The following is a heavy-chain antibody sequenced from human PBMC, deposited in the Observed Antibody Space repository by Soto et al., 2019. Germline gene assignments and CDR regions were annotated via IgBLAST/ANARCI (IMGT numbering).Heavy chain of an antibody. D-gene: IGHD3-22*01. J-gene: IGHJ4*02. CDR1: GGSVSSGTYY. CDR3: ARLNYFASSGYLPRDY. CDR2: IYYTGST. V-gene: IGHV4-61*01. Sequence: QVQLQESGPGLVKPSETLSLTCTVSGGSVSSGTYYWTWIRQPPGKGREWIGYIYYTGSTNYNPSLKSRVTISEDTCNNQFSLKRRSVTAADTAGYYCARLNYFASSGYLPRDYWCQGTLVTVSS.